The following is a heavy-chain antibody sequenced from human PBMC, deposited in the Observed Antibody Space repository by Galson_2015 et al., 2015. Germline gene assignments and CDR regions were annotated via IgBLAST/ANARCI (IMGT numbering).Heavy chain of an antibody. D-gene: IGHD3-10*01. CDR2: TYYRSKWYN. J-gene: IGHJ3*02. CDR3: ARVDPSRGGLSDAFEI. CDR1: GDSVSSHSAA. V-gene: IGHV6-1*01. Sequence: CAISGDSVSSHSAAWNWIRQSPSRGLEWLGRTYYRSKWYNDYAVSVKSRITINPDTSKNQFPLQLNSVTPEDTAVYYCARVDPSRGGLSDAFEIWGQGTMVTVSS.